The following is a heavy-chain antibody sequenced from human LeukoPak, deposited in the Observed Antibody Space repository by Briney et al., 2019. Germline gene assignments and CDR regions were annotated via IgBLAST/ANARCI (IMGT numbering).Heavy chain of an antibody. CDR3: ARDREAVADYYFDY. CDR2: IKQDGSEK. V-gene: IGHV3-7*01. CDR1: GFTFSSYW. Sequence: GGSLRLSCAASGFTFSSYWMGWVRQAPGKGLEWVANIKQDGSEKSYVDSVKGRFPIPRDNAKTSLHLQMNSLRAEDTAVYYCARDREAVADYYFDYWGRGTLVTVSS. D-gene: IGHD6-19*01. J-gene: IGHJ4*02.